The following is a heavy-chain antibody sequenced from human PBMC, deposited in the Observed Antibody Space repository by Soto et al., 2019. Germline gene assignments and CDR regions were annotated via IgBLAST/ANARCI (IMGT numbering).Heavy chain of an antibody. CDR2: IIPIFGTA. CDR3: ARESRYSSGGSCCLLPGFDS. V-gene: IGHV1-69*12. D-gene: IGHD2-15*01. Sequence: QVQLVQSGAEVKKPGSSVKVSCKASGGTFSSYAISWVRQAPGQGLEWMGGIIPIFGTANYAQKFQGRVTITADESTSTAHMELSSLRSEDTAVYYCARESRYSSGGSCCLLPGFDSWGQGTLVTVSS. CDR1: GGTFSSYA. J-gene: IGHJ4*02.